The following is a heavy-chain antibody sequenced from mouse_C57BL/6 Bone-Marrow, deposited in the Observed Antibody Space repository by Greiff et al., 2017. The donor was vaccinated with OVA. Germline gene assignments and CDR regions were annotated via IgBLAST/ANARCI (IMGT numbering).Heavy chain of an antibody. V-gene: IGHV2-2*01. Sequence: VQLQQSGPGLVQPSQSLSITCTVSGFSLTSYGVHWVRQSPGKGLEWLGVIWSGGSTGYNAAFISRLSISKDNSKSQVFFKMNSLQADDTAIYYCARNHLDGYFSWFAYWGQGTLVTVSA. D-gene: IGHD2-3*01. CDR3: ARNHLDGYFSWFAY. CDR2: IWSGGST. J-gene: IGHJ3*01. CDR1: GFSLTSYG.